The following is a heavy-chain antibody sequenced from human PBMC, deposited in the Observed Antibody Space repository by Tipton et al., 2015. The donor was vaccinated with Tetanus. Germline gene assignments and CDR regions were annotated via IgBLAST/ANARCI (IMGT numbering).Heavy chain of an antibody. J-gene: IGHJ4*02. D-gene: IGHD3-3*01. CDR3: ARIHDFLSGHFDF. Sequence: GLVKPSETLSLTCTVSGDSISSGPYSWSWLRQHPGKGLELIGYIYYSGTSYISPSLTRRVSIAVDTSRNQFSLKLSSVTAADTAVYYCARIHDFLSGHFDFWGQGTLVTVSS. V-gene: IGHV4-31*03. CDR1: GDSISSGPYS. CDR2: IYYSGTS.